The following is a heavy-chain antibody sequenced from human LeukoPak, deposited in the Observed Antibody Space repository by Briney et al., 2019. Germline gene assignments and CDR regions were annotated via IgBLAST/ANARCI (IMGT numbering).Heavy chain of an antibody. V-gene: IGHV4-39*01. J-gene: IGHJ4*02. CDR2: IYYSGST. D-gene: IGHD2-2*01. CDR1: GGSISSSSYY. CDR3: ARHAIVVVPAASFDY. Sequence: SETLSLTCTVSGGSISSSSYYWGWIRQPPGKGLEWIGRIYYSGSTYYNPSLKSRVTISVDTSRNQFSLKLGSVTAADTAVYYCARHAIVVVPAASFDYWGQGTLVTVSS.